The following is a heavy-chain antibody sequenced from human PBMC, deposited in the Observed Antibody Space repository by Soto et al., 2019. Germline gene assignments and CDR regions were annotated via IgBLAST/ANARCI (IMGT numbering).Heavy chain of an antibody. D-gene: IGHD2-15*01. CDR1: GGTFRNYA. V-gene: IGHV1-69*01. Sequence: QVQLVQSGAEVKRPGSSVKVSCKASGGTFRNYAVTWVRQAPGQGLEWMGGIIPHVETTTNAKNFRGRVTITADESATPAYRGRGALRSGDTAVYFCARGCTRYCSGGTRHSRTGLDYWGQGTLVTVSS. J-gene: IGHJ4*02. CDR3: ARGCTRYCSGGTRHSRTGLDY. CDR2: IIPHVETT.